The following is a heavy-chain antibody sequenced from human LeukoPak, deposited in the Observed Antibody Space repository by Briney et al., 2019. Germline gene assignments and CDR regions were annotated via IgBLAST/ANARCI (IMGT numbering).Heavy chain of an antibody. D-gene: IGHD2-2*01. CDR2: IYYSGST. V-gene: IGHV4-31*03. J-gene: IGHJ4*02. CDR1: GGSISSGGYY. Sequence: SETLSLTCTVSGGSISSGGYYWSWIRQHPGKGLEWIGYIYYSGSTYYNPSLKSRVTISVDTSKNQFSLKLSSVTAADTAVYYCARGKCCSSTSCYGPFDYWGQGTLVTVSS. CDR3: ARGKCCSSTSCYGPFDY.